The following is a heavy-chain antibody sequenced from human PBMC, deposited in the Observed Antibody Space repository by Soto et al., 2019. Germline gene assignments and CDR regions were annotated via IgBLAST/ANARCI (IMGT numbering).Heavy chain of an antibody. CDR3: ARDYIVVVPAAPHYYYMDV. Sequence: ASVKVSCKASGYTFTSYGISWVRQAPGQGLEWMGWISAYNGNTNYAQKLQGRVTMTTDTSTSTVYMELSSLRSEDTAVYYCARDYIVVVPAAPHYYYMDVWGKGTTVTVSS. D-gene: IGHD2-2*01. J-gene: IGHJ6*03. CDR2: ISAYNGNT. CDR1: GYTFTSYG. V-gene: IGHV1-18*01.